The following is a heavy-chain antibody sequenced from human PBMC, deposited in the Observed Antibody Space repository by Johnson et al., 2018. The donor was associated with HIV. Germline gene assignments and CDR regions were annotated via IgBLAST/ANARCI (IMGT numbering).Heavy chain of an antibody. CDR2: IYSGGST. Sequence: VQLVESGGGLVQPGGSLRLSCAASGFTVSSNYMSWVRQAPGKGLEWVSVIYSGGSTYYADSVKGRFTIPRDNSKNTLYLQMNSLRAEDTAVYYCAREAWGFGERVDAFDIWGQGTMVTVSS. J-gene: IGHJ3*02. D-gene: IGHD3-10*01. CDR1: GFTVSSNY. CDR3: AREAWGFGERVDAFDI. V-gene: IGHV3-66*01.